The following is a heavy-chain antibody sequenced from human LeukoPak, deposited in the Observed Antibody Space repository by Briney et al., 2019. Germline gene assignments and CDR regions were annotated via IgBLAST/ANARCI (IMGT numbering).Heavy chain of an antibody. Sequence: PSGTLSLTCAVYGGSFSGYYWSWIRQPPGEGLEWIGEINHSGSTNYNPSLKSRVTISADTSKNQFSLKLSSVTAADTAVYYCARGQYYDFWSDYYGRGAFDFWGQGTMVTVSS. CDR3: ARGQYYDFWSDYYGRGAFDF. CDR2: INHSGST. D-gene: IGHD3-3*01. V-gene: IGHV4-34*01. CDR1: GGSFSGYY. J-gene: IGHJ3*01.